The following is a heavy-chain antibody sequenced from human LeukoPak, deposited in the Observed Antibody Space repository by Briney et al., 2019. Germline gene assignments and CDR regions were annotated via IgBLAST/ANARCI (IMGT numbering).Heavy chain of an antibody. CDR2: ISGSGGGT. D-gene: IGHD1-26*01. J-gene: IGHJ5*02. CDR1: GFTFSSYA. Sequence: GGSLRLSCAASGFTFSSYAMSWVRQAPGKGLEWVSAISGSGGGTYYADSVKGRFTISRDNANNSLYLQMNNLRTEDTAIYYCARLVSNWFDPWGQGTLVTVSS. V-gene: IGHV3-23*01. CDR3: ARLVSNWFDP.